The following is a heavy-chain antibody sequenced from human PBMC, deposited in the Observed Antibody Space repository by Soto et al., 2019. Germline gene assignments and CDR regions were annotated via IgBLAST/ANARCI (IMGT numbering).Heavy chain of an antibody. CDR3: ARGAVLRYFDWLPFDY. Sequence: SETLSLTCTVSGGSISSGGYYWSWIRQHPGKGLEWIGYIYYSGSTYYNPSLKSRVTTSVDTSKNQFSLKLSSVTAADTAVYYCARGAVLRYFDWLPFDYWGQGTLVTVSS. D-gene: IGHD3-9*01. CDR2: IYYSGST. V-gene: IGHV4-31*03. CDR1: GGSISSGGYY. J-gene: IGHJ4*02.